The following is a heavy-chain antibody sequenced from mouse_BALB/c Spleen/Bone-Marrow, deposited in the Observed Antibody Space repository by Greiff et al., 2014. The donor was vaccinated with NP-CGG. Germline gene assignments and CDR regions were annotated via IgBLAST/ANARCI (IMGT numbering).Heavy chain of an antibody. CDR2: IDPENGNT. CDR1: GFNVKDYY. Sequence: VQLKESGAEIVRPGALVKLSCKASGFNVKDYYMQWVKQRPEQGLEWIGWIDPENGNTIYDPKFQGKASITADTSSNTAYPQLSSLTSEDTAVYYCARGDGYAMDYWGQGTSVTVSS. CDR3: ARGDGYAMDY. V-gene: IGHV14-1*02. J-gene: IGHJ4*01.